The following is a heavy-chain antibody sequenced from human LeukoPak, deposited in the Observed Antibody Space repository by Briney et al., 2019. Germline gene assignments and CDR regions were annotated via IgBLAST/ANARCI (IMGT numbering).Heavy chain of an antibody. Sequence: PSETLSLTCAVYGGSFSGYYWSWIRQPPGKELEWIGEINHSGSTNYNPSLKSRVTISVDTSKNQFSLKLSSVTAADTAVYYCARVPIVAVAATDYFDYWGQGTLVTVSS. CDR3: ARVPIVAVAATDYFDY. CDR1: GGSFSGYY. J-gene: IGHJ4*02. V-gene: IGHV4-34*01. D-gene: IGHD2-15*01. CDR2: INHSGST.